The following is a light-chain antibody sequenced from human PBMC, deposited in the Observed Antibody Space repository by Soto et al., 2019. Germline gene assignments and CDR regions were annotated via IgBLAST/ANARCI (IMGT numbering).Light chain of an antibody. J-gene: IGKJ4*01. V-gene: IGKV3-11*01. CDR1: QSVSSS. CDR3: QQRNNSPLT. CDR2: DAS. Sequence: EIVLTQSPETMSLSPGERATLSCRASQSVSSSLAWYQQKPGQAPRLLIYDASNRATGIPARFSGSGSGTDFTLTIGSLEPEDSAVYYCQQRNNSPLTFGGGTKVEIK.